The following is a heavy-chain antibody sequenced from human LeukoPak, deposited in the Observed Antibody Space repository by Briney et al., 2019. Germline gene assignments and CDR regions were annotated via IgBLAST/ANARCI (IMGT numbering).Heavy chain of an antibody. CDR3: ARDIAARPVNWFDP. D-gene: IGHD6-6*01. CDR2: INPNSGGT. J-gene: IGHJ5*02. Sequence: ASVKVSCKASGYTFTGYYMHWVRQAPGQGLEWMGWINPNSGGTNYAQKFQGRVTMTRDTSISTAYMELSRLRSDDTAVYYCARDIAARPVNWFDPWGQGTLVTVSS. V-gene: IGHV1-2*02. CDR1: GYTFTGYY.